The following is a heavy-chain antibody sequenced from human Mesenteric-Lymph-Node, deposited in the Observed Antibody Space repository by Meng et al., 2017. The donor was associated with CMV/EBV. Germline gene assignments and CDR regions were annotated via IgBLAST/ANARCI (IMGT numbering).Heavy chain of an antibody. D-gene: IGHD5-12*01. V-gene: IGHV3-48*03. CDR3: VKDRGYRKYYYYYGMDV. CDR1: GFTFSSYE. Sequence: GESLKISCAASGFTFSSYEMNWVRQAPGKGLEWVSYISSSGSTIYYADSVKGRFTISRDNPKNSLYLQMNSLRIEDTALYYCVKDRGYRKYYYYYGMDVWGQGTTVTVSS. CDR2: ISSSGSTI. J-gene: IGHJ6*02.